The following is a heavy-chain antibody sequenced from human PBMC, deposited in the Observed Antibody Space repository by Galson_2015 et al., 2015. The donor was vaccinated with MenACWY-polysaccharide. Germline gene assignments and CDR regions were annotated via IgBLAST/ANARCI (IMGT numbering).Heavy chain of an antibody. CDR3: ARYRDWTKLRYLDV. D-gene: IGHD1/OR15-1a*01. CDR2: VRYGGSHQ. CDR1: GFAFRSHG. J-gene: IGHJ6*03. V-gene: IGHV3-33*01. Sequence: SLRLSCAASGFAFRSHGMHWVRQAPGKGLEWVAVVRYGGSHQECSDSVRGRFTVSKDNSKNTLYLQMNSLRAEDTAVYYCARYRDWTKLRYLDVWGTGTTVTVSS.